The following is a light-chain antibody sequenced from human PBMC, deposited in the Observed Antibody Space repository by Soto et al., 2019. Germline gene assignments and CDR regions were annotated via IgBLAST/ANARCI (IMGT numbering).Light chain of an antibody. Sequence: AIRVPKSPSSFSASTGGRVTITCRARQGISSYLAWYQQNPGKAPKLLLYAASTLQSGFPSRFIASGSGTDFTLTMRFLQSEDFATDYCQQYYSYPRLSFGGGTKVVIK. CDR1: QGISSY. V-gene: IGKV1-8*01. CDR2: AAS. J-gene: IGKJ4*01. CDR3: QQYYSYPRLS.